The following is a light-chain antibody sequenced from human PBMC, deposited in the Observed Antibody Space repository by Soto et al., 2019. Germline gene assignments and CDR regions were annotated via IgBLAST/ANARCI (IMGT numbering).Light chain of an antibody. V-gene: IGKV1-39*01. CDR1: QSISTY. Sequence: DVQMTQSPSSLSASVGDRVTISCRASQSISTYLNWFQQKPGEAPKLLIYAASSLQSGVPSRFSGSGSGTDFTLTISSLQPEDFATYYCQQSYSALPSFGEGTNVEIK. J-gene: IGKJ4*01. CDR3: QQSYSALPS. CDR2: AAS.